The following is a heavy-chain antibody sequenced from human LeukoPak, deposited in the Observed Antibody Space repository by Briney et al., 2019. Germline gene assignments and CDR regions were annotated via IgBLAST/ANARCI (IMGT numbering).Heavy chain of an antibody. J-gene: IGHJ4*02. CDR1: GFIFSTTA. D-gene: IGHD2/OR15-2a*01. V-gene: IGHV3-30*04. CDR2: ISSDGSDT. CDR3: ARDRCTSTTCYLFDY. Sequence: RPLRLFCEAPGFIFSTTAQHWLRQAQGKGLEWVAVISSDGSDTNYADSVKGRFTISRDNSKNTLYLEMNSLRSEDTAVYYCARDRCTSTTCYLFDYWGQGTLVIVSS.